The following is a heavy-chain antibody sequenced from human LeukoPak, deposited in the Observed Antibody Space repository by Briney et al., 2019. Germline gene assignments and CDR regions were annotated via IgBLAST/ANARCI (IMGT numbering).Heavy chain of an antibody. J-gene: IGHJ6*03. CDR1: GFTFSSYE. CDR3: AREKGQLERLGYYYYMDV. Sequence: GESLRLSCAASGFTFSSYEMNWVRQAPGKGLEWVSYISSSGSTIYYADSVKGRFTISRDNAKNSLYLRMNSLRAEDTAVYYCAREKGQLERLGYYYYMDVWGKGTTVTISS. CDR2: ISSSGSTI. D-gene: IGHD1-1*01. V-gene: IGHV3-48*03.